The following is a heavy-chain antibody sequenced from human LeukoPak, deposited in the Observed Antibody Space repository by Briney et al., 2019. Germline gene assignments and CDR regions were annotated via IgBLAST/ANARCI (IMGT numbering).Heavy chain of an antibody. Sequence: GGSLRLSCAASGFTFSSYAMSWVRQAPGKGLEWVSAISGSGGSTYYADSVKGRFTISRGNSKNTLYLQLNNRRAEDTAVYYCAKDAQGGATTAWFDPWGQETLVTVSS. CDR2: ISGSGGST. D-gene: IGHD1-26*01. CDR3: AKDAQGGATTAWFDP. CDR1: GFTFSSYA. V-gene: IGHV3-23*01. J-gene: IGHJ5*02.